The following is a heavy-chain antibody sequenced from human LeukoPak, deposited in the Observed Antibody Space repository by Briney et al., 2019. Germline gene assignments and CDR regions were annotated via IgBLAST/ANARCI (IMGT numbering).Heavy chain of an antibody. V-gene: IGHV4-61*02. CDR2: IYTSGST. D-gene: IGHD5-18*01. CDR3: ARGYSYGGDYYGMDV. Sequence: SETLSLTCTVSGGSISSGSYYWSWIRQPAGKGLEWIGRIYTSGSTNYNPSLKSRVTISVDTSKNQFSLKLSSVTAADTAVYYCARGYSYGGDYYGMDVWGQGTTVTASS. J-gene: IGHJ6*02. CDR1: GGSISSGSYY.